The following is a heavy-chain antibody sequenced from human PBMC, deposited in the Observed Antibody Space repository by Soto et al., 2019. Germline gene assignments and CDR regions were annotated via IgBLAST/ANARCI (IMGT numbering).Heavy chain of an antibody. D-gene: IGHD2-2*01. V-gene: IGHV1-69*04. CDR1: GGTFSSYT. Sequence: GASVKVSCKASGGTFSSYTISWVRQAPGQGLEWMGRIIPILGIANYAQKFQGRVTITADKSTSTAYMELSSLRSEDTAVYYCARDRTTVYCSSTSSHRPPGWFDPWGQGTLVTVSS. CDR2: IIPILGIA. J-gene: IGHJ5*02. CDR3: ARDRTTVYCSSTSSHRPPGWFDP.